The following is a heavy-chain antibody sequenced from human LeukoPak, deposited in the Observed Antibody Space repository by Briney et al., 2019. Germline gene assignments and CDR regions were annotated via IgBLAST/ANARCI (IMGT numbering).Heavy chain of an antibody. D-gene: IGHD3-22*01. CDR2: ISSSSSYI. J-gene: IGHJ4*02. CDR3: AKDSSLDDSSGYYQGLDY. Sequence: VGSLRLSCAASGFTFSSYSMNWVRQAPGKGLEWVSSISSSSSYIYYADSVKGRFTISRDNAKNSLYLQMNSLRAEDTAVYYCAKDSSLDDSSGYYQGLDYWGQGTLVTVSS. CDR1: GFTFSSYS. V-gene: IGHV3-21*01.